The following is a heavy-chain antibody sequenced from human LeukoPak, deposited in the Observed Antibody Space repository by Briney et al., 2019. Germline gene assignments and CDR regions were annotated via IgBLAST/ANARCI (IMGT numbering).Heavy chain of an antibody. CDR2: ISSSGSTI. CDR3: ARVGYSSSWYVHQYYYYGMDV. Sequence: GGSLRLSCAASGFTFSDYYMSWIRQAPGKGLEWVSYISSSGSTIYYADSVKGRFTISRDNAKNSLYLQMNGLRAEDTAVYYCARVGYSSSWYVHQYYYYGMDVWGQGTTVTVSS. J-gene: IGHJ6*02. D-gene: IGHD6-13*01. CDR1: GFTFSDYY. V-gene: IGHV3-11*01.